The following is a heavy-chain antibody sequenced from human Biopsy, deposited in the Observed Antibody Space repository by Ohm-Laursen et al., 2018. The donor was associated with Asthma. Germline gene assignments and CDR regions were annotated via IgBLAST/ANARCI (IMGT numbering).Heavy chain of an antibody. Sequence: ASVKVSCKVSGDSFSNYAISWVRQAPGQGLEWMGWISVYNGNTKVAQKLQDRVTMITDTSTDTAYMELRSLRSGDTAVYYCARHPYNFGGFDYWGQGSLVLVSS. CDR1: GDSFSNYA. CDR3: ARHPYNFGGFDY. CDR2: ISVYNGNT. D-gene: IGHD5-24*01. J-gene: IGHJ4*02. V-gene: IGHV1-18*01.